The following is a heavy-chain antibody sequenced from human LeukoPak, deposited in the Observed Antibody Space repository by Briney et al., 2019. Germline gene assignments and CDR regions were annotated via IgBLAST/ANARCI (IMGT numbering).Heavy chain of an antibody. V-gene: IGHV4-38-2*02. J-gene: IGHJ3*02. D-gene: IGHD5-12*01. CDR1: GYSISSGYY. CDR2: IYHSGST. Sequence: SETLSLTCTVSGYSISSGYYWGWIRPPPGKGLEWIGSIYHSGSTYYNPSLKSRVTISVDTSKNQFSLKLSSVTAADTAVYYCARVWLLDGFDIWGQGTMVTVSS. CDR3: ARVWLLDGFDI.